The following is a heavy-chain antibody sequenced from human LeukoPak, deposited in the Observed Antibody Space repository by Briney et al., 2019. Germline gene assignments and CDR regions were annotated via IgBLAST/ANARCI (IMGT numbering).Heavy chain of an antibody. D-gene: IGHD3-10*01. CDR2: IYYSGST. V-gene: IGHV4-39*07. Sequence: SGTLSLTCTVSGGSISSSSYYWGWIRQPPGKGLEWIGSIYYSGSTYYNPSLKSRVTISVDTSKNQFSLKLSSVTAADTAVYYCATRGYGYYYYYYGMDVWGQGTTVTVSS. CDR1: GGSISSSSYY. CDR3: ATRGYGYYYYYYGMDV. J-gene: IGHJ6*02.